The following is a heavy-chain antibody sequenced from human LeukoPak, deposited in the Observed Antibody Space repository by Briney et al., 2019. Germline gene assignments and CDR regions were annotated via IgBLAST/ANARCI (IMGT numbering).Heavy chain of an antibody. CDR1: GFTFTDFW. Sequence: GASLRLSCEVAGFTFTDFWMNWVRQAPGKGPEWVASIRQDGSEKTYVDSVKGRFTISRDNTKNSLSLQLNGLTAEDTAVYYCARHGTAPGLYFDLWGQGTLVTVSS. CDR2: IRQDGSEK. CDR3: ARHGTAPGLYFDL. J-gene: IGHJ4*02. V-gene: IGHV3-7*01. D-gene: IGHD6-13*01.